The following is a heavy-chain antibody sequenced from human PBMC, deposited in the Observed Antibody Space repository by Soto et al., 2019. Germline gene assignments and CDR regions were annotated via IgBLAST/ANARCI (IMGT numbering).Heavy chain of an antibody. D-gene: IGHD3-16*01. CDR1: AGTFSNYP. CDR2: LLPVVGTP. J-gene: IGHJ4*02. CDR3: ARDRPLRRFDY. V-gene: IGHV1-69*18. Sequence: QVQLVQSGPEVKKPGSSVKVSCKASAGTFSNYPISWLRQAPGQGLDWMGTLLPVVGTPNYAQKCRERITWTADESTNTADMGVRSLTSEDTAIYYCARDRPLRRFDYWGQGTLVSVSS.